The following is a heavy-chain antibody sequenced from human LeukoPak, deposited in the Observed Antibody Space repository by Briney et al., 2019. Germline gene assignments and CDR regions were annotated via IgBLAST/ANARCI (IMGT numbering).Heavy chain of an antibody. V-gene: IGHV1-8*01. J-gene: IGHJ6*03. Sequence: ASVKVSCKASGYTFTSYDINWVRQATGQGLEWMGWMNPNSGNTGYAQKFQGRVTMTRNTSISTAYMELSSLRSEDTAVYYCARRGFGELLIYYYYMDVWGKGTTDTVSS. D-gene: IGHD3-10*01. CDR3: ARRGFGELLIYYYYMDV. CDR1: GYTFTSYD. CDR2: MNPNSGNT.